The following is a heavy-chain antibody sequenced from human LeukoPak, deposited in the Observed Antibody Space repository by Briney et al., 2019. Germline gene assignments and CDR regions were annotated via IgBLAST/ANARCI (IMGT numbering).Heavy chain of an antibody. J-gene: IGHJ4*02. V-gene: IGHV3-21*01. Sequence: GGSLRLSCAASGFTFSSYSMNWVRQAPGKGLEWVSSISSSSYIYYADSVKGRFTISRDNAKNSLYLQMNSLRAEDTAVYYCARDGLTGDVFDYWGQGTLVTVSS. D-gene: IGHD2-21*02. CDR2: ISSSSYI. CDR1: GFTFSSYS. CDR3: ARDGLTGDVFDY.